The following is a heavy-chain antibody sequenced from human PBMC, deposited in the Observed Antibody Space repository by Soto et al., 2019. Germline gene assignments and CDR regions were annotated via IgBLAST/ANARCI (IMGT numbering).Heavy chain of an antibody. V-gene: IGHV4-30-4*01. J-gene: IGHJ4*02. CDR3: AREGGESSDGLYYFDS. CDR2: IYYSGNT. Sequence: QVQLQESGPGLVKPSQTLSLTCTVSGGSTSSDNYWSWIRQPPGKGLELIGHIYYSGNTDYNPSLKSRLAISIDTSKNQFSLQLSSVTAADTAVYFCAREGGESSDGLYYFDSWGQGSLVTVSS. D-gene: IGHD3-16*01. CDR1: GGSTSSDNY.